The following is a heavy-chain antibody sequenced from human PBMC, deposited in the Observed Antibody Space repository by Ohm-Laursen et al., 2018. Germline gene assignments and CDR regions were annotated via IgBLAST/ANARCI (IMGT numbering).Heavy chain of an antibody. J-gene: IGHJ6*02. CDR2: ISGSGGST. D-gene: IGHD6-6*01. CDR3: AKSSISSSSEYYYYYGMDV. CDR1: GFTFSSYA. Sequence: SLRLSCAASGFTFSSYAMSWVRQAPGKGLEWASAISGSGGSTYYADSVKGRFTISRDNSKNTLYLQMNSLRAEDTAVYYCAKSSISSSSEYYYYYGMDVWGQGTTVTVSS. V-gene: IGHV3-23*01.